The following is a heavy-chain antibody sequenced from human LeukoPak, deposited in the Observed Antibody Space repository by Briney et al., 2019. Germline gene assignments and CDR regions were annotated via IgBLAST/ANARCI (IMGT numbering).Heavy chain of an antibody. Sequence: SVKVSCKVSGYTRTELAIHWVRQAPGKGLEWMGGIIPIFGTANYAQKFQGRVTITTDESTSTAYMELSSLRSEDTAVYYCARTVTYNWFDPWGQGTLVTVSS. CDR1: GYTRTELA. J-gene: IGHJ5*02. D-gene: IGHD4-11*01. CDR3: ARTVTYNWFDP. CDR2: IIPIFGTA. V-gene: IGHV1-69*05.